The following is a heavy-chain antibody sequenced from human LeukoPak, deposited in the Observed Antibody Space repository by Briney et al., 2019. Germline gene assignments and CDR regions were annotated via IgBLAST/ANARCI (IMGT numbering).Heavy chain of an antibody. Sequence: PSETLSLTCTVSGGSISSYYWSWIRQPPGKGLEWIGYIYYSGSTNYNPSLKSRVTISVDTSKNQFSLKLSSVTAADTAVYYRARYQGPTVTTNGMDVWGQGTTVTVSS. CDR3: ARYQGPTVTTNGMDV. J-gene: IGHJ6*02. CDR1: GGSISSYY. V-gene: IGHV4-59*01. CDR2: IYYSGST. D-gene: IGHD4-17*01.